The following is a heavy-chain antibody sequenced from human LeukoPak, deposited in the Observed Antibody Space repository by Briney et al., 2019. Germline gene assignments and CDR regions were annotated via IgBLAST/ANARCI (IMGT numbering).Heavy chain of an antibody. CDR3: AREAKGPAYYYYYMDV. V-gene: IGHV1-69*05. J-gene: IGHJ6*03. Sequence: SVKVSCKASGGTFSSYAISWVRQAPGQGLEGMGGIIPIFGTANYAQKFQGRVTITTDESTSTGYMELSSLRSEDTAVYYCAREAKGPAYYYYYMDVWGKGTTVTVSS. CDR2: IIPIFGTA. CDR1: GGTFSSYA.